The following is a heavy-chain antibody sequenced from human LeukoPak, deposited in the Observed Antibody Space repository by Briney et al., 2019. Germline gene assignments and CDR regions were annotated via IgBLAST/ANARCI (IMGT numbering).Heavy chain of an antibody. J-gene: IGHJ3*02. Sequence: SETLSLTCTVSGGSINAYYWSWIRQPPGKGLEWIAYVRDNGEDNYNPSLKSRVAISVDTANNQISLRLNFVTAADTAIYYCARQPANTAAFDIWGLGTMVTVSS. CDR1: GGSINAYY. D-gene: IGHD5-18*01. CDR3: ARQPANTAAFDI. V-gene: IGHV4-59*08. CDR2: VRDNGED.